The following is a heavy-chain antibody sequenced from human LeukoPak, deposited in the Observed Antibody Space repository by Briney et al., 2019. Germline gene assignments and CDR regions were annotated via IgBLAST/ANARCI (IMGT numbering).Heavy chain of an antibody. J-gene: IGHJ1*01. D-gene: IGHD1-26*01. Sequence: PSETLSLTCAVYGGSFSGYYWSGIRQPPGKGLEGIGEINQSGSTNYTPSLKSPVTISVDTSKNQFSLKLSSATDADTAVYYCASLKTGGSYFEYFQHWGQGTLVTVSS. CDR3: ASLKTGGSYFEYFQH. CDR2: INQSGST. V-gene: IGHV4-34*01. CDR1: GGSFSGYY.